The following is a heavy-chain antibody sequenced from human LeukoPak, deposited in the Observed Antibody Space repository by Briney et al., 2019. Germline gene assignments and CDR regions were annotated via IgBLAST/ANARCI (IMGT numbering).Heavy chain of an antibody. CDR3: ARDRRGYCGGDCYPSGYYYYYMDV. Sequence: ASETLSLTCTVSGGSISSYYWSWNRQPPGKGLEWIGYIYYSGSTNYNPSLKSRVTISVDTSKNQFSLKLSSVTAADTAVYYCARDRRGYCGGDCYPSGYYYYYMDVWGKGTTVTVSS. CDR2: IYYSGST. V-gene: IGHV4-59*01. D-gene: IGHD2-21*02. J-gene: IGHJ6*03. CDR1: GGSISSYY.